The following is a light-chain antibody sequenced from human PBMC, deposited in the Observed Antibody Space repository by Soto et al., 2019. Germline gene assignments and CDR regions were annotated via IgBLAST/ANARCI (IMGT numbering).Light chain of an antibody. CDR1: QSVSSSY. CDR2: GAS. Sequence: EIVLTQSPGTLSLSPGERATLSCRASQSVSSSYLAWYQQKPGQAPRLLIYGASSRATGIPDSFSGSRSGTDFPLTISRLEPEDVAVYCCQQEGSSGWTFGQGTKGEIK. J-gene: IGKJ1*01. V-gene: IGKV3-20*01. CDR3: QQEGSSGWT.